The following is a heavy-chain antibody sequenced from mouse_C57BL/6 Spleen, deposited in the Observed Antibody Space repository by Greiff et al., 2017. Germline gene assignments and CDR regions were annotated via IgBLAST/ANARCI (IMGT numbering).Heavy chain of an antibody. J-gene: IGHJ2*01. CDR3: ARTIYYGSSWDYFDD. D-gene: IGHD1-1*01. V-gene: IGHV1-64*01. Sequence: QVQLQQPGAELVKPGASVKLSCKASGYTFTSYWMHWVKQRPGQGLEWIGMIHPNSGSTNYNEKFKSKATLTVDKSSSTAYMQLSSLTSEDSAVYYCARTIYYGSSWDYFDDWGQGTTLTVSS. CDR1: GYTFTSYW. CDR2: IHPNSGST.